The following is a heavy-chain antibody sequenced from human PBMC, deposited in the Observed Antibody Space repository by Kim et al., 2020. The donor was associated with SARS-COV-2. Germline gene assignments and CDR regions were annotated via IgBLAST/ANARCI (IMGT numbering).Heavy chain of an antibody. CDR1: GFTFKDYY. CDR3: AQGGRIFGVLGDY. CDR2: ISSSATYT. J-gene: IGHJ4*02. D-gene: IGHD3-3*01. Sequence: GGSLRLSCTASGFTFKDYYMNWIRQAPGKGLEWLSYISSSATYTKYADSVKGRFSISRDDAKNSVYLQMNSLRADDTAMYYCAQGGRIFGVLGDYWGQGTLVTVSS. V-gene: IGHV3-11*03.